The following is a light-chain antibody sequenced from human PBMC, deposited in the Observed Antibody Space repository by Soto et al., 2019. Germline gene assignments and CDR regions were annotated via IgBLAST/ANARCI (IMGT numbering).Light chain of an antibody. V-gene: IGKV4-1*01. J-gene: IGKJ4*01. CDR1: QSLFYSPNEKTY. Sequence: DIVMTQSPHSLAVSLGERATIDCKSSQSLFYSPNEKTYLAWYQQKPGKSPKLLIYWAATRQSGVPDRFSGSGSETDFTLTISTLQAEDVAVYYCQQYLSPPLTCGGGTKVEIK. CDR3: QQYLSPPLT. CDR2: WAA.